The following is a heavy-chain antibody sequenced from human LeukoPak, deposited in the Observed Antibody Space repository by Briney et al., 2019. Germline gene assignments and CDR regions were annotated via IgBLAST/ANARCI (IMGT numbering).Heavy chain of an antibody. D-gene: IGHD6-13*01. Sequence: SETLSLTCAVYGGSFSGYYWSWIRQPPGKGLEWIGEINHSGSTNYNPSLKSRVTTSVDTSKNQFSLKLSSVTAADTAVYYCARPRIAAAGRIFDYWGQGTLVTVSS. CDR3: ARPRIAAAGRIFDY. J-gene: IGHJ4*02. V-gene: IGHV4-34*01. CDR1: GGSFSGYY. CDR2: INHSGST.